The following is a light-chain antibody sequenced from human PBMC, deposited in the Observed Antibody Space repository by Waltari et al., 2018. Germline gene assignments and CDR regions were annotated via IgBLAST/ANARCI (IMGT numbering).Light chain of an antibody. Sequence: SYELSQPPSESVSPGQTAVISCSGEELGNKFVWGYQQKPVQSPVLFLYQDDKRPCGIPARFYGSNAGTRATLILVRTQPMDEADYYCQAWDRTTAVFGGGTKLTVL. CDR1: ELGNKF. CDR2: QDD. V-gene: IGLV3-1*01. J-gene: IGLJ2*01. CDR3: QAWDRTTAV.